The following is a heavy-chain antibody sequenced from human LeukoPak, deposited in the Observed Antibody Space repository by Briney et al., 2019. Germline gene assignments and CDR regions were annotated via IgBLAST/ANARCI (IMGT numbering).Heavy chain of an antibody. V-gene: IGHV3-23*01. CDR2: ISGSGGST. J-gene: IGHJ4*02. Sequence: GSLRLSCAASGFTFSSYAMSWVRQAPGKGLEWVSAISGSGGSTYYADSVKGRFTISRDNSKNTLYLQMNSLRAEDTAVYCCAKDSYGDYGGGPFWGQGTLVTVSS. CDR3: AKDSYGDYGGGPF. CDR1: GFTFSSYA. D-gene: IGHD4-17*01.